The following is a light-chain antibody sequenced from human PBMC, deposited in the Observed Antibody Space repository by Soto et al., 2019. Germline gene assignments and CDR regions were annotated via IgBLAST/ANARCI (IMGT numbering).Light chain of an antibody. J-gene: IGKJ2*01. CDR1: QSVSSSY. CDR3: QQFDSSPVYT. CDR2: GAS. V-gene: IGKV3-20*01. Sequence: EIVLTQSPGTLSLSPGERATLSCRASQSVSSSYLAWYQQKPGQAPRLLIYGASSRATGIPDRFSGSGSGTDFTLTISRLESEDFAVYYCQQFDSSPVYTFGQGIKLEIK.